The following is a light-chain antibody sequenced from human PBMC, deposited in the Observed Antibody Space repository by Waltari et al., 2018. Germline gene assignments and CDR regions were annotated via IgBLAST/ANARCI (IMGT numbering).Light chain of an antibody. CDR2: GAS. J-gene: IGKJ1*01. Sequence: EIVLTQSPGTLSLSPGERATLSCWTSQSVGRTLAWYQQKPGQPPRLLIYGASIRATGIPERFSGSGSGTDFSLTISRLEPEDFAVYYCQHYVRLPVTFGQGTKVEIK. V-gene: IGKV3-20*01. CDR1: QSVGRT. CDR3: QHYVRLPVT.